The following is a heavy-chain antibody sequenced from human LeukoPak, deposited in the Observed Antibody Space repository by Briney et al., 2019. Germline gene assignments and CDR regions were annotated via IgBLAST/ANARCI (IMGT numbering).Heavy chain of an antibody. CDR2: ISSSGSTI. V-gene: IGHV3-48*03. D-gene: IGHD6-19*01. Sequence: GGSLRLSCAASGFTFSSYEMNWVRQAPGKGLEWVSYISSSGSTIYYADSVKGRFTISRDNAKNSLYLQMNSLRAEDTAVYYCARVGSGWPTFDYWGQGTLVTVSS. CDR1: GFTFSSYE. CDR3: ARVGSGWPTFDY. J-gene: IGHJ4*02.